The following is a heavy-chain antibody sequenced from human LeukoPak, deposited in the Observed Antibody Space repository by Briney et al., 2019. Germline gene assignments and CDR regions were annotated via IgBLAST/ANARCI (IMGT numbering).Heavy chain of an antibody. CDR3: ARHRGSGSPYFDY. CDR1: GDSINNYY. V-gene: IGHV4-59*08. D-gene: IGHD3-10*01. J-gene: IGHJ4*02. CDR2: IYYSGST. Sequence: SETLPLTCTVSGDSINNYYWSWIRQSPGKGLEWIGYIYYSGSTKYDPSLKSRVIILVDTSKNQFSLKLSSVTAADTATYYCARHRGSGSPYFDYWGQGTLVTVSS.